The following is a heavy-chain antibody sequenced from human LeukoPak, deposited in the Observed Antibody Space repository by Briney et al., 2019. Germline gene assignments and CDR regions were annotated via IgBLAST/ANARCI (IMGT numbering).Heavy chain of an antibody. Sequence: PGRSLRLSCAASGFTFSSYAMHWVRQAPGKGLEWVAVISYDGSNKYYADSVKGRFTISRDNSKNTLYLQMNSLRAEDTAVYYWGRGGGGYYDYYFDYWGQGTLVTVSS. CDR2: ISYDGSNK. J-gene: IGHJ4*02. D-gene: IGHD3-22*01. V-gene: IGHV3-30-3*01. CDR3: GRGGGGYYDYYFDY. CDR1: GFTFSSYA.